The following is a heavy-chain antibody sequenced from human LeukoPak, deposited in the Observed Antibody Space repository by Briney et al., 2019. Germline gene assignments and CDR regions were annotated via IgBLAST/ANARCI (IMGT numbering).Heavy chain of an antibody. CDR3: ARAPYYYDSSGLGSY. J-gene: IGHJ4*02. Sequence: GALRLSCAASGFTFDDYGMSWVRQAPGKGLEWVSGINWNGGSTGYADSVKGRFTISRDNAKNTLYLQMNSLRAEDTAVYYCARAPYYYDSSGLGSYWGQGTLVTVSS. CDR1: GFTFDDYG. V-gene: IGHV3-20*04. D-gene: IGHD3-22*01. CDR2: INWNGGST.